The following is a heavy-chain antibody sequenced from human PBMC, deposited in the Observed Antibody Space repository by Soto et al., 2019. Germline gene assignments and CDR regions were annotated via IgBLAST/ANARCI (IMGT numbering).Heavy chain of an antibody. CDR1: GYTFTSYG. CDR2: ISAYNGNT. Sequence: QVQLLQSGAEVKKPGASVKVSCKASGYTFTSYGLSWVRQAPGQGLEWMGWISAYNGNTHYAQKLQGRVTMTTDTSTSTAYMQLRSLRSDDTAVYYGSRVKTSGYHNAFDTWGQGTLVNVSS. J-gene: IGHJ5*02. D-gene: IGHD3-3*01. V-gene: IGHV1-18*01. CDR3: SRVKTSGYHNAFDT.